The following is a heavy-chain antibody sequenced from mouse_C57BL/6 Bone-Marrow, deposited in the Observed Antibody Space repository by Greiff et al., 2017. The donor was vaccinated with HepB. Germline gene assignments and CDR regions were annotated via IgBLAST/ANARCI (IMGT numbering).Heavy chain of an antibody. CDR2: INSDGGST. CDR1: EYEFPSHD. Sequence: EVKLMESGGGLVQPGESLKLSCESNEYEFPSHDMSWVRKTPEKRLELVAAINSDGGSTYYPDTMERRFIISRDNTKQTLYLQMSSLRSEDTALYYCARHVPHYYGSSYRYFDVWGTGTTVTVSS. V-gene: IGHV5-2*01. CDR3: ARHVPHYYGSSYRYFDV. J-gene: IGHJ1*03. D-gene: IGHD1-1*01.